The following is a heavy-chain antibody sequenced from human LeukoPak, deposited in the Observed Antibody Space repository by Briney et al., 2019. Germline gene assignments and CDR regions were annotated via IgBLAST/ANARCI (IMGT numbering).Heavy chain of an antibody. CDR1: GFTFDDYG. V-gene: IGHV3-74*01. Sequence: PGGSLRLSCAASGFTFDDYGMSWVRQAPGKGLVWVSRINSDGSSTSYADSVKGRFTISRDNAKNTLYLQMNSLRAEDTAVYYCARPRIRGGAFDIWGQGTMVTVSS. CDR2: INSDGSST. CDR3: ARPRIRGGAFDI. J-gene: IGHJ3*02. D-gene: IGHD2-15*01.